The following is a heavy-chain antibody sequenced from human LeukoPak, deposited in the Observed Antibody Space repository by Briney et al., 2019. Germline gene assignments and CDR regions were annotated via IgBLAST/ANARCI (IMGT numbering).Heavy chain of an antibody. CDR2: INPNSGGT. CDR1: YTFXXXY. V-gene: IGHV1-2*02. D-gene: IGHD6-13*01. Sequence: YTFXXXYMHWVRQAPGQGLEWMGWINPNSGGTNYAQKFQGRVTMTRDTSISTAYMELSRLRSDDTAVYYCARDLAAAGKFRDDYWGQGTLVTVSS. CDR3: ARDLAAAGKFRDDY. J-gene: IGHJ4*02.